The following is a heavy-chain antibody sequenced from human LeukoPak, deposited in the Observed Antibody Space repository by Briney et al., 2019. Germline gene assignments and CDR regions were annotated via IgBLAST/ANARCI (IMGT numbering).Heavy chain of an antibody. V-gene: IGHV4-59*01. J-gene: IGHJ3*02. CDR1: GGSISSNY. CDR2: IYYSGST. Sequence: KPSETLSLTCTVSGGSISSNYWSWIRQPPGKGLEWIGYIYYSGSTNYNPSLKSRVTISVDTSKNQFSLKLSSVTAADTAVYYCARDRVYYDFWSGYYNPDAFDIWGQGTMVTVSS. D-gene: IGHD3-3*01. CDR3: ARDRVYYDFWSGYYNPDAFDI.